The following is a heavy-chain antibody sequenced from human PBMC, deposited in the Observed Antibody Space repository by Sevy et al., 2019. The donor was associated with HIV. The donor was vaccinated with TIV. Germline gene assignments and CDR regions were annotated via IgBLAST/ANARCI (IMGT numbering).Heavy chain of an antibody. CDR1: GFTFTNYW. CDR3: VYYDFWSGSSEYYMDV. V-gene: IGHV3-74*01. CDR2: INSDGGIT. J-gene: IGHJ6*03. Sequence: GGSLRLPCAASGFTFTNYWMHWVRQAPGKGLVWVSRINSDGGITTYADSVKGRFTISRDNAKNTLYLQMNSLRAEDTAVYYCVYYDFWSGSSEYYMDVWGKGTTVTVSS. D-gene: IGHD3-3*01.